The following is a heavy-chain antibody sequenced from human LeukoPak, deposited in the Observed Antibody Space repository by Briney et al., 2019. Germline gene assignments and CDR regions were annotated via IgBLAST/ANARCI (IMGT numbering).Heavy chain of an antibody. Sequence: GGSLRLSCAASGFTVSSNYMSWVRQAPGKGLEWVSVIYSGGSTYYADSVKGRFTISRDNSKNTLYLQMNSLRAEDTAVYYCAKGGDDFWSGPDYWGQGTLVTVSS. J-gene: IGHJ4*02. V-gene: IGHV3-66*01. CDR1: GFTVSSNY. D-gene: IGHD3-3*01. CDR3: AKGGDDFWSGPDY. CDR2: IYSGGST.